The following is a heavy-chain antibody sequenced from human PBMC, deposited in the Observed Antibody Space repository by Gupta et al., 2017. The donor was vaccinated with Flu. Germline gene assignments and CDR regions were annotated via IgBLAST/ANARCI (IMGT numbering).Heavy chain of an antibody. Sequence: YGMRWVRQAPGKGLEWVSSISGSCGSTYYADSVKGRFTTSRDNSKNTVYLQMNSLRVEDTAAYYCTKGTAGMETDYWGQGTLVTVSA. CDR3: TKGTAGMETDY. V-gene: IGHV3-23*01. J-gene: IGHJ4*02. D-gene: IGHD6-13*01. CDR2: ISGSCGST. CDR1: YG.